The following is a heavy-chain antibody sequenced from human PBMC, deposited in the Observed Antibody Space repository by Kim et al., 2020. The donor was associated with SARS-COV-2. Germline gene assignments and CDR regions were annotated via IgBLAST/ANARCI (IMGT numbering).Heavy chain of an antibody. J-gene: IGHJ4*02. CDR2: IYYSGST. Sequence: SETLSLTCTVSGGSISSSSYYWGWIRQPPGKGLEWIGSIYYSGSTYYNPSLKSRVTISVDTSKNQFSLKLSSVTAADTAVYYCARHFRDDYVWGSYRDYYFDYWGQGTLVTVSS. CDR1: GGSISSSSYY. V-gene: IGHV4-39*01. CDR3: ARHFRDDYVWGSYRDYYFDY. D-gene: IGHD3-16*02.